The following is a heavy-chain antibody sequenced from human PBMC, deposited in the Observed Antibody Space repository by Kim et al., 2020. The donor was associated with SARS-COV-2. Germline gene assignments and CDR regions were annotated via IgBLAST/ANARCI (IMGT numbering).Heavy chain of an antibody. J-gene: IGHJ4*02. CDR3: AKDPRGFGDYGA. Sequence: YDAASVKGRFTISRDNSNSTLYLQMNNLRVEDTAIYYCAKDPRGFGDYGARGQGTLVTVSS. D-gene: IGHD4-17*01. V-gene: IGHV3-23*01.